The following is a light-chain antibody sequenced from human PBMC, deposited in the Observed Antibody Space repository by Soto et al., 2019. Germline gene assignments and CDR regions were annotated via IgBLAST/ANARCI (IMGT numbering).Light chain of an antibody. J-gene: IGKJ1*01. CDR1: QTISSW. CDR3: QHSNSYSEA. V-gene: IGKV1-5*03. CDR2: KAS. Sequence: DIQMTQSPSTLSGSVGDRVTITCRASQTISSWLAWYQQKPGKAPKLLIYKASTLKSGVPSRFSGSGSGTEFNLTISSLPPDDFENYHCQHSNSYSEAFGQGTKWIS.